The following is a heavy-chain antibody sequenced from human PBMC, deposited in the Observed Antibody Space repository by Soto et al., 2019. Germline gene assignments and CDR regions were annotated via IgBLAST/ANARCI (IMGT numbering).Heavy chain of an antibody. V-gene: IGHV3-7*01. CDR1: RFTFSNYW. CDR3: ARDLAVRTRPHYFDY. D-gene: IGHD6-19*01. CDR2: IGQDGSKH. Sequence: VGSLRLSCVDSRFTFSNYWMSWVRKAQGRGLEWVANIGQDGSKHYYVDSGNGRCTIARDKAKNSLYLQMNGLRDDDTAVYYCARDLAVRTRPHYFDYWGQGALVTVSS. J-gene: IGHJ4*02.